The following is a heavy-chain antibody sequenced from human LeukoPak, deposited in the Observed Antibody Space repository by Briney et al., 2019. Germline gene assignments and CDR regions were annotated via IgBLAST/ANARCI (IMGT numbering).Heavy chain of an antibody. D-gene: IGHD6-13*01. CDR2: IYTSGST. J-gene: IGHJ3*02. V-gene: IGHV4-4*07. Sequence: SETLSLTCTVSGGSISSYYWSWIRQPAGKGLEWIGRIYTSGSTNYNPSLKSRVTMSVDTSKNQFSLKLSSVTAADTAVYYCARDGDKRSSSWFDAFDIWGQGTMVTVSS. CDR3: ARDGDKRSSSWFDAFDI. CDR1: GGSISSYY.